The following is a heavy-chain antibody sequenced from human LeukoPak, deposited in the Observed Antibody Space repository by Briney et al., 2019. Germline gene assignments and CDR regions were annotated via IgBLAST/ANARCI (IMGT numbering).Heavy chain of an antibody. CDR3: AKDDGTVTPYYYYGMDV. CDR2: IKSDGSST. CDR1: GFIFSDYW. V-gene: IGHV3-74*01. J-gene: IGHJ6*02. Sequence: GSLSLSCAASGFIFSDYWMHWVRQGPGKGLMWVSRIKSDGSSTSYAESVKGRFTISRDNAKNTVYVHMNSLRDEDTAVYYCAKDDGTVTPYYYYGMDVWGQGTTVTVSS. D-gene: IGHD4-17*01.